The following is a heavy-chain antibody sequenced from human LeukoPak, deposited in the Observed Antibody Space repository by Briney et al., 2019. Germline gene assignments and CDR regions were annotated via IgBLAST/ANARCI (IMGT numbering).Heavy chain of an antibody. CDR1: GFTFHNYA. CDR2: ISGNGGST. V-gene: IGHV3-23*01. J-gene: IGHJ4*02. Sequence: PGGSLRLSCAASGFTFHNYAMSWVRQAPAKGLEWVSSISGNGGSTYYAGSVKGRFTVSRDNSQNTLSVHINSLRAEDTAVYYCATAASEGYFDGGGCFDYWGPGTLVTVSP. D-gene: IGHD3-9*01. CDR3: ATAASEGYFDGGGCFDY.